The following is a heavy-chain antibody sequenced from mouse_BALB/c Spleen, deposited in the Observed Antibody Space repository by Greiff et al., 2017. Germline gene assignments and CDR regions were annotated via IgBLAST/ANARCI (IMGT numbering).Heavy chain of an antibody. Sequence: EVMLVESGGGLVKPGGSLKLSCAASGFTFSSYAMSWVRQTPEKRLEWVASISSGGSTYYPDSVKGRFTISRDNARNILYLQMSSLRSEDTAMYYCARGRGGSDYWGQGTTLTVSS. CDR1: GFTFSSYA. J-gene: IGHJ2*01. CDR3: ARGRGGSDY. CDR2: ISSGGST. V-gene: IGHV5-6-5*01. D-gene: IGHD1-1*01.